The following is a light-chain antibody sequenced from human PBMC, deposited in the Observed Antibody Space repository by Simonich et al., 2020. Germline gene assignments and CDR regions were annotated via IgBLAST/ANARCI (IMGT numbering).Light chain of an antibody. J-gene: IGKJ5*01. V-gene: IGKV4-1*01. Sequence: DIVMTQSPDSLAVSLGERATINSKSSQSVLYRSNNKNYLAWYQQKPGQPPKLLIYWAATRESGVPDRISGSGSGTDFTLTISSLQAEDVAVYYCQQYYGTPITFGQGTRLEIK. CDR2: WAA. CDR1: QSVLYRSNNKNY. CDR3: QQYYGTPIT.